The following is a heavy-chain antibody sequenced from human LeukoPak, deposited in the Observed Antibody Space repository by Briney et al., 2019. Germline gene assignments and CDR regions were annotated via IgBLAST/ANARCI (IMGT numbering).Heavy chain of an antibody. CDR2: IVVGSGKT. D-gene: IGHD6-19*01. CDR1: GITFSSSA. Sequence: SVKVSCKASGITFSSSAIQWVRQARGQRLEWIGWIVVGSGKTNYAPRLQDRVTITRDVSTSTAYMELRSLRSDDTAVYYCASYRPYNIAVGAFDIWGQGTMVTVSS. V-gene: IGHV1-58*02. CDR3: ASYRPYNIAVGAFDI. J-gene: IGHJ3*02.